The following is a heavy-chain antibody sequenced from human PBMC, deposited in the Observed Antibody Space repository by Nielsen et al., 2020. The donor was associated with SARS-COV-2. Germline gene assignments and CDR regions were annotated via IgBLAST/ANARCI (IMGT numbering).Heavy chain of an antibody. D-gene: IGHD5-12*01. V-gene: IGHV4-31*03. CDR2: IYFTGRT. Sequence: TLSLTCTVSGASISSGGYFWSWIRQHPGKGLEWIGYIYFTGRTSYNPSLKSRVAMSVDTSKNQFSLDLKSVTAADTAVYYCAREASGYDHYKYGMDVWAQGPRSPSP. CDR3: AREASGYDHYKYGMDV. CDR1: GASISSGGYF. J-gene: IGHJ6*02.